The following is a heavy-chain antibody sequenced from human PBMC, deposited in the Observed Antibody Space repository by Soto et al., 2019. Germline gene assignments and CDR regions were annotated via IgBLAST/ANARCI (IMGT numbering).Heavy chain of an antibody. J-gene: IGHJ4*02. V-gene: IGHV3-48*02. CDR2: ISNSATTI. CDR1: GFSFSSYS. CDR3: ARGSIPGVGITPFDY. D-gene: IGHD6-13*01. Sequence: PGGSLRLSCAASGFSFSSYSMNWVRQAPGKGLEWVSYISNSATTIYSADSVKGRFTISRDNAKNSLYLQMNSLRDDDTALYYCARGSIPGVGITPFDYWGQGTLVTVSS.